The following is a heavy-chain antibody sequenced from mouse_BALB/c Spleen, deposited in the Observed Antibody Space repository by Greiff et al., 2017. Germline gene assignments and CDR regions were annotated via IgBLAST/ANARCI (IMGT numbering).Heavy chain of an antibody. J-gene: IGHJ2*01. CDR3: ARGGYGYSYYLDY. CDR1: GFNIKDTY. D-gene: IGHD1-2*01. V-gene: IGHV14-3*02. CDR2: IDPANGNT. Sequence: VQLQQSGAELVKPGASVKLSCTASGFNIKDTYMHWVKQRPEQGLEWIGRIDPANGNTKYDPKFQGKATITADTSSNTAYLKLSSLASEDTAIYYCARGGYGYSYYLDYWGQGTTLTVSS.